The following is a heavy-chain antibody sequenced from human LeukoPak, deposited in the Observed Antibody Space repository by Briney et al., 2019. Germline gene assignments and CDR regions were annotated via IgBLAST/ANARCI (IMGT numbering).Heavy chain of an antibody. CDR2: IYYSGST. V-gene: IGHV4-59*01. D-gene: IGHD6-6*01. Sequence: SETLSLTCTVSGGSISTYYWSWIRQPPGKGLEWIGYIYYSGSTEYNPSLKSRVTISVDTTKNQLSLKLRSVTAADTAVYYCAGDSRFSSVAARYLDVFDIWGQGTMVTVSS. CDR3: AGDSRFSSVAARYLDVFDI. J-gene: IGHJ3*02. CDR1: GGSISTYY.